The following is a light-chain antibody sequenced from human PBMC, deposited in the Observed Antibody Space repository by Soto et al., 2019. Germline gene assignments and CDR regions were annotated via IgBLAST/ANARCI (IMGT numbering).Light chain of an antibody. CDR1: QSLSSS. CDR3: QQYNNWPPWT. V-gene: IGKV3-15*01. CDR2: GAS. J-gene: IGKJ1*01. Sequence: TQSPGTLSLSPGERATLSCRASQSLSSSYIAWYQQKPGQAPRLLIYGASTRATGIPARFSGSGSGTEFTLTISSLQSEDFAVYYCQQYNNWPPWTFGQGTKVDIK.